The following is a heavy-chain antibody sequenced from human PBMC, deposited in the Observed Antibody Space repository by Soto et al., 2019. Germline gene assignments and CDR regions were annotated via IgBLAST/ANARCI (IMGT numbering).Heavy chain of an antibody. CDR3: TRDGSPEYYYDSSGYYLGY. CDR2: IKSKTDGGTT. D-gene: IGHD3-22*01. Sequence: PGGSLRLSCAASGFTFSNAWMNWVRQAPGRGLEWVGRIKSKTDGGTTDYAAPVKGRFTISRDDSKNTLYLQMNSLKTEDTAVYYCTRDGSPEYYYDSSGYYLGYWGQGTLVTVSS. V-gene: IGHV3-15*07. J-gene: IGHJ4*02. CDR1: GFTFSNAW.